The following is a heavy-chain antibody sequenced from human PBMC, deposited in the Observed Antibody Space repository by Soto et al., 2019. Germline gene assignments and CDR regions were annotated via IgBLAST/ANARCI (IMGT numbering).Heavy chain of an antibody. J-gene: IGHJ6*02. Sequence: SETLSLTCTVSGGSISSYYWSWIRQPPGKGLEWIGYIYYSGSTNYNPSLKSRVTISVDTSKNQFSLKLSSVTAADTAVYYCARMGSWGSGYYYSTLYYYYGLDVWGQGTTVTVSS. V-gene: IGHV4-59*01. CDR1: GGSISSYY. D-gene: IGHD3-22*01. CDR2: IYYSGST. CDR3: ARMGSWGSGYYYSTLYYYYGLDV.